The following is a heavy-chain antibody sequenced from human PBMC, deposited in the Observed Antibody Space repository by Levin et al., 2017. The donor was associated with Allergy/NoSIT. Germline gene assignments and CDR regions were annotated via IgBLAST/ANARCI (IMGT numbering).Heavy chain of an antibody. CDR2: VRHTGYTYGGNT. V-gene: IGHV4-38-2*01. D-gene: IGHD3-3*01. Sequence: TASETLSLTCGVSGHSITSDYYWAWIRQSPGRGLEWIGSVRHTGYTYGGNTYYNPSLKSRVRRSLDASANQFSLRLSFVTAADTVIFYCAGGPHFDFWSGYGAFDYWGQGALVTVSS. J-gene: IGHJ4*02. CDR1: GHSITSDYY. CDR3: AGGPHFDFWSGYGAFDY.